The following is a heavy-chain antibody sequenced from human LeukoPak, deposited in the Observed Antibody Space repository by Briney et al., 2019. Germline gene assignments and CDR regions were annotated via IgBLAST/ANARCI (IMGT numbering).Heavy chain of an antibody. J-gene: IGHJ4*02. Sequence: SVKVSCTASGGTFISYAISWVRQAPGQGLEWMGGIIPIFGTANYAQKFQGRVTITADESTSTAYMELSSLRSEDTAVYYCARARSGYRPYYFDYWGQGTLVTVSS. CDR3: ARARSGYRPYYFDY. CDR2: IIPIFGTA. D-gene: IGHD3-3*01. V-gene: IGHV1-69*13. CDR1: GGTFISYA.